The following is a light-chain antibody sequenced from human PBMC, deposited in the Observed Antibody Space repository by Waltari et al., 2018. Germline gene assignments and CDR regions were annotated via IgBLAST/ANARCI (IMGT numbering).Light chain of an antibody. CDR3: SSYTSSTTVV. V-gene: IGLV2-14*01. J-gene: IGLJ2*01. CDR2: EVS. CDR1: SDDVGGYNY. Sequence: QSALTQPASVSGSPGQSITISCTGTSDDVGGYNYVSWYQQHPGKAPKLMIYEVSNRPSGVSNPFSGAKSGNTASLTISGLQAEDEADYFCSSYTSSTTVVFGGGTKLTVL.